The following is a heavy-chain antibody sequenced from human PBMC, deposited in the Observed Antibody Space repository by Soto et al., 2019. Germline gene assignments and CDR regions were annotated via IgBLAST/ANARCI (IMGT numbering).Heavy chain of an antibody. V-gene: IGHV4-39*01. CDR3: ARLTVTHLTFDY. Sequence: PSETLSFTCTVSGGSISSSSYYWGWIRQPPGKGLEWIGSIYYSGSTYYNPSLKSRVTISVDTSKNQFSLKLSSVTAADTAVYYCARLTVTHLTFDYWGQGTLVTVSS. CDR1: GGSISSSSYY. D-gene: IGHD4-4*01. J-gene: IGHJ4*02. CDR2: IYYSGST.